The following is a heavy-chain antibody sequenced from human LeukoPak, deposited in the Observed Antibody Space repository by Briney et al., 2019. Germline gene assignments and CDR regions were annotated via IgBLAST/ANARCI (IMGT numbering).Heavy chain of an antibody. CDR3: ARVAQYSGYDLDY. CDR2: ICYSGNT. Sequence: SQTLSLNCTVSGGCISSGGYYWSWFRQHPGKGLEWIGYICYSGNTYNNPARKSRVTLTVDTSKNQCSLKLSSVTAADTAVYYCARVAQYSGYDLDYWGQGTLVTVSS. V-gene: IGHV4-31*03. D-gene: IGHD5-12*01. CDR1: GGCISSGGYY. J-gene: IGHJ4*02.